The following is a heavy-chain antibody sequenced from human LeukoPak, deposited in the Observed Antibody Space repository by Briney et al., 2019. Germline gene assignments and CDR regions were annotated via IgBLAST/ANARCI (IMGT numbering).Heavy chain of an antibody. Sequence: PGGSLRLSCAASGFTIINYWIHWVRQLPGKGLVCVSHIDSDGRSPTYADSVRGRFTISRDNAKNILYLQMNSLRVDDTAVYYCVGSGPSTYWGQGAPVTVSS. CDR2: IDSDGRSP. J-gene: IGHJ4*02. CDR3: VGSGPSTY. CDR1: GFTIINYW. V-gene: IGHV3-74*01.